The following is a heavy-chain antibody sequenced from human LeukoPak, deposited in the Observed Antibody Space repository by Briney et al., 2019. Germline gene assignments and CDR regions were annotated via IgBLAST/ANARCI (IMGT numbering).Heavy chain of an antibody. V-gene: IGHV3-9*01. J-gene: IGHJ3*02. D-gene: IGHD3-22*01. Sequence: GRSLRLSCAASGFAFDDYAMHWVRQAPGKGLEWVSGIFWNSNSIGYADSVKGRFTISRDNAKNSLYLQMNSLRAEDTALYYCAKVTTYYYDSSGYFGAFDIWGQGTMVTVSS. CDR3: AKVTTYYYDSSGYFGAFDI. CDR1: GFAFDDYA. CDR2: IFWNSNSI.